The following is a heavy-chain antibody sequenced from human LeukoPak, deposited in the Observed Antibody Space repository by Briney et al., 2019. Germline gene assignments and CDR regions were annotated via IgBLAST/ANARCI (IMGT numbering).Heavy chain of an antibody. D-gene: IGHD3-22*01. CDR3: ARDLRVVPRAFDI. J-gene: IGHJ3*02. CDR1: GFTFSYYG. Sequence: PGGSLRLSCAASGFTFSYYGMHWVRQAPGKGLEWVTFIGYDGTDKYYADSVKGRFTISRDNAKNSLYLQMNSLRAEDTAVYYCARDLRVVPRAFDIWGQGTMVTVSS. V-gene: IGHV3-30*02. CDR2: IGYDGTDK.